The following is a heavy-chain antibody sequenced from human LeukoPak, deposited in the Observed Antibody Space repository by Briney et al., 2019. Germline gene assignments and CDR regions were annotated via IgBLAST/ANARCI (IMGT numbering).Heavy chain of an antibody. J-gene: IGHJ6*03. CDR3: ARVMAWSTSNYYYYMDV. V-gene: IGHV4-4*07. CDR2: IYTSGST. D-gene: IGHD2-2*01. Sequence: PSETLSLTCTVSGGSISSYYWSWIRQPAGKGLEWIGRIYTSGSTNYNPSPKSRVTMSVDTSKNQFSLKLSSVTAADTAVYYCARVMAWSTSNYYYYMDVWGKGTTVTVSS. CDR1: GGSISSYY.